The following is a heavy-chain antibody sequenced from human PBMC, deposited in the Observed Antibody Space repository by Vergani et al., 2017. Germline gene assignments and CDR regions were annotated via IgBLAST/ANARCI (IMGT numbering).Heavy chain of an antibody. CDR3: ATKSCGTPGCQIGYFRE. CDR1: GFTFSNFG. CDR2: ISYDGTQK. Sequence: QVQLVESAGGVVQPGGSLRLSCAASGFTFSNFGMHWIRQAPGKGLEWVAVISYDGTQKYYADSVKGRFTISRDNSKSTLYLQMNSLRTEDTAVYYCATKSCGTPGCQIGYFREWGQGTLGTVSS. J-gene: IGHJ1*01. V-gene: IGHV3-30*03. D-gene: IGHD1-1*01.